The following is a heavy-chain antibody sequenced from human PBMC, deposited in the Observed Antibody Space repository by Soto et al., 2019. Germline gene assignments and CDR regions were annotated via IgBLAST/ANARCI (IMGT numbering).Heavy chain of an antibody. V-gene: IGHV4-59*01. CDR1: CGSISSYY. J-gene: IGHJ4*02. D-gene: IGHD4-17*01. Sequence: ASETLSLTLTVSCGSISSYYWRWIRQPPGKGLEWIVYKYYSGWTNYNRSLKSRVTISVDTSKNQVSLKLSSVTAADTAVYYCARASPHYGGYPVEYWGQGTLVTVSS. CDR3: ARASPHYGGYPVEY. CDR2: KYYSGWT.